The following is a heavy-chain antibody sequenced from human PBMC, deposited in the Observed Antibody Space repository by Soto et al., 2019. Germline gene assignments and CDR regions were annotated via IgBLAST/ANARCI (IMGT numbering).Heavy chain of an antibody. D-gene: IGHD3-9*01. V-gene: IGHV1-46*01. CDR2: INPSGGST. J-gene: IGHJ6*02. Sequence: ASVKVSCKASGGTFSSYTISWVRQAPGQGLEWMGIINPSGGSTSYAQKFQGRVTMTRDTSTSTVYMELSSLRSEDTAVYYCARDLLNYDILTGYYKYYYYGMDVWGQGTTVTVSS. CDR3: ARDLLNYDILTGYYKYYYYGMDV. CDR1: GGTFSSYT.